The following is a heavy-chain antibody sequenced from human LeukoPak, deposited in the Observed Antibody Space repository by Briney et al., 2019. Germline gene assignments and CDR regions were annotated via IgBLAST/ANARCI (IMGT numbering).Heavy chain of an antibody. V-gene: IGHV3-23*01. CDR2: IGAGGGST. CDR3: AKAYCSGGSCYVRGFDY. D-gene: IGHD2-15*01. J-gene: IGHJ4*02. Sequence: GGSLRLSCAASGFTFSSYAMSWVRQAPGKGLEWVSTIGAGGGSTYYADSVKGRCTISRDTSTNTVYLIMNSLRAEDTAVYYCAKAYCSGGSCYVRGFDYWGQGTLVTVSS. CDR1: GFTFSSYA.